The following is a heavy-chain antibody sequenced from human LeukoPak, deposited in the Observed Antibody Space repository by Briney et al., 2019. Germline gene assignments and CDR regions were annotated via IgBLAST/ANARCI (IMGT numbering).Heavy chain of an antibody. CDR3: ARAQITGIKNYYYYYGMDV. CDR2: INPNSGGT. J-gene: IGHJ6*02. CDR1: GYTFTGYY. Sequence: ASVKVSCKASGYTFTGYYMHWVRQAPGQGLEWMGWINPNSGGTNYAQKFQGRATMTRNTSISTAYMELSSLRSEDTAVYYCARAQITGIKNYYYYYGMDVWGQGTTVTVSS. D-gene: IGHD1-20*01. V-gene: IGHV1-2*02.